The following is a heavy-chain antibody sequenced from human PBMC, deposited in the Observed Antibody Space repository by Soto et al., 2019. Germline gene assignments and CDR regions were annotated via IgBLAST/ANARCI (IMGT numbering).Heavy chain of an antibody. CDR2: ISLYSDGT. D-gene: IGHD1-26*01. V-gene: IGHV1-18*01. Sequence: AEVKVYCKISSCHFSTYGTAWVRQAPGQSLAWLGWISLYSDGTNYAQKFQGRVSKTTDTSTTTAYMELSSLRSEETAVYYCARARERRIWFDPWGQGILVTVSS. CDR1: SCHFSTYG. J-gene: IGHJ5*02. CDR3: ARARERRIWFDP.